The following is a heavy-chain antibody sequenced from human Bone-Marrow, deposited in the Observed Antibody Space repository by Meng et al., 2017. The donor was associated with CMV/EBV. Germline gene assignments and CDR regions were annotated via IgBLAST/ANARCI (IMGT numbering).Heavy chain of an antibody. Sequence: GESLKISCAASGFTFSSYSMNWVRQAPGKGLEWVSSISSSSSYIYYADSVKGRFTISRDNAKNTLYLQMNSLRAEDTAVYYCARDAPEYGGNSLSYWGQGTLVTVSS. CDR1: GFTFSSYS. J-gene: IGHJ4*02. V-gene: IGHV3-21*01. CDR2: ISSSSSYI. CDR3: ARDAPEYGGNSLSY. D-gene: IGHD4-23*01.